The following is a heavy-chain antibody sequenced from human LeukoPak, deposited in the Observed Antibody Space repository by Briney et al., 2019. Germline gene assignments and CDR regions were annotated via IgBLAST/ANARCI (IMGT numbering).Heavy chain of an antibody. CDR1: GYTFTTHW. D-gene: IGHD4-23*01. CDR3: ARSDFGGNSFDY. CDR2: VYHGDSDT. J-gene: IGHJ4*02. V-gene: IGHV5-51*01. Sequence: GESLKISCQGSGYTFTTHWIGWVRQMPGKGLEWMGIVYHGDSDTYYSPSFQGQVTISADKSIRTAYLQWTSLKASDTAMYYCARSDFGGNSFDYWGQGTLVTVSS.